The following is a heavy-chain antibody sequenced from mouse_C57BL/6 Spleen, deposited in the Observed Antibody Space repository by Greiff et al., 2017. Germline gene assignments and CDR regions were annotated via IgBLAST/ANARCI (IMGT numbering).Heavy chain of an antibody. V-gene: IGHV1-54*01. CDR1: GYAFTNYL. J-gene: IGHJ4*01. CDR3: ARSLYSNYVDYAMDY. D-gene: IGHD2-5*01. Sequence: VQVVESGAELVRPGTSVKVSCKASGYAFTNYLIEWVKQRPGQGLEWIGVINPGSGGTNYNEKFKGKATLTADKSSSTAYMQRSSLTSEDSAVYFCARSLYSNYVDYAMDYWGQGTSVTVSS. CDR2: INPGSGGT.